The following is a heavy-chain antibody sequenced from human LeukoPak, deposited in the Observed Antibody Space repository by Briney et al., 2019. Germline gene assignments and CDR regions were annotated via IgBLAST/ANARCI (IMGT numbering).Heavy chain of an antibody. Sequence: SVKVSCEASGGTFSSYAISWVRQAPGQGLEWMGGIIPVFGTANYAQKFQGRVTITADESTSTAYMELSSLRSEDTAVYYCARDRELVRAGYYYYGMDVWGQGTTVTVSS. D-gene: IGHD6-13*01. J-gene: IGHJ6*02. CDR2: IIPVFGTA. CDR1: GGTFSSYA. V-gene: IGHV1-69*13. CDR3: ARDRELVRAGYYYYGMDV.